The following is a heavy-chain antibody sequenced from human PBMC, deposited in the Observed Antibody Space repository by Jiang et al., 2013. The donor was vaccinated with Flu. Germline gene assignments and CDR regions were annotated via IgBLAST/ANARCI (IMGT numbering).Heavy chain of an antibody. CDR1: GDTFSSYP. CDR3: ARGAWGYNYGPFDY. Sequence: VQLLESGAEVKKPGSSVKVSCKASGDTFSSYPINWVRQAPGQGLEWMGGIIPIFGTSNYAQKFQDRVTIIADKSTSTAYMELSSLRSEDTAVYYCARGAWGYNYGPFDYWGQGTLVTVTS. CDR2: IIPIFGTS. D-gene: IGHD5-18*01. J-gene: IGHJ4*02. V-gene: IGHV1-69*06.